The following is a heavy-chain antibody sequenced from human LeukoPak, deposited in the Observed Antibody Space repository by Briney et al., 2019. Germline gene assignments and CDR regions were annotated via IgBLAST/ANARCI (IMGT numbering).Heavy chain of an antibody. CDR1: GFTFSSYS. D-gene: IGHD5-18*01. CDR2: ISSSSSYI. Sequence: GGSLRLSCAASGFTFSSYSMNWVRQAPGKGLKWVSSISSSSSYIYYADSVKGRFTISRDNAKNSLYLQMNSLRAEDTAVYYCARDLRYSYGSYGMDVWGQGTTVTVSS. V-gene: IGHV3-21*01. CDR3: ARDLRYSYGSYGMDV. J-gene: IGHJ6*02.